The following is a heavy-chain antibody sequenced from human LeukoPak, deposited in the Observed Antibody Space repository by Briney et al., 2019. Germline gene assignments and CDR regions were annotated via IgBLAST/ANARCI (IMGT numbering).Heavy chain of an antibody. D-gene: IGHD3-10*01. CDR1: GFTFSSYS. J-gene: IGHJ4*02. CDR3: ARDSGELENYFDY. V-gene: IGHV3-21*01. Sequence: GGSLRLSCAASGFTFSSYSMNWVRQAPGKGLEWVSSISSSSSYIYYADSVKGRFTISRDNAKNSLYLQMNSLRAEDTAVYYCARDSGELENYFDYWGQGTLVTVSS. CDR2: ISSSSSYI.